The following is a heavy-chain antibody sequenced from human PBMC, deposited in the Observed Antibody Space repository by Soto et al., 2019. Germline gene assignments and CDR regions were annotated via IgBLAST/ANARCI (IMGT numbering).Heavy chain of an antibody. Sequence: GGSLRLSCTVSGFNFSSYAMHWVRQAPGKVLEWVALMSFDGTKELYADSVKGRFTISRDNSKNTLYLQMNSLRAEDTAVYYCARTKYNWNPSTFNWFDPWGQGTLVTVSS. V-gene: IGHV3-30*04. D-gene: IGHD1-20*01. CDR1: GFNFSSYA. CDR2: MSFDGTKE. J-gene: IGHJ5*02. CDR3: ARTKYNWNPSTFNWFDP.